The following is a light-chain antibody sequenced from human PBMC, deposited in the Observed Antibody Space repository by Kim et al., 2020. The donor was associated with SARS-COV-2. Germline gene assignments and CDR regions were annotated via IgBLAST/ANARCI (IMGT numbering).Light chain of an antibody. CDR1: SLRSYY. V-gene: IGLV3-19*01. CDR2: GKN. J-gene: IGLJ2*01. CDR3: NSRGSNDNVL. Sequence: SSELTQDPAVSVALGQTVRITCQGDSLRSYYATWYQQKPGQAPIVVIYGKNNRPSGIPDRFSGSRSGDTASLTITGTQAGDEADYYCNSRGSNDNVLFGGGTKVTVL.